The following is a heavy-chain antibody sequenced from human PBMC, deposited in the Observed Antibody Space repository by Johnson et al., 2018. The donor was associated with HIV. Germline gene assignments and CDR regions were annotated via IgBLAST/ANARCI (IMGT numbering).Heavy chain of an antibody. CDR3: ARGGYSGYDAFDI. Sequence: VQLVESGGSVVQPGRSLRLSCAASGFTFSNYAMHWVRQAPGKGLEWVANIKQDGSNKYYADSVKGRFTISRDNSKNTLYLQMNSLGAEDTAVYYCARGGYSGYDAFDIWGQGTMVTVSS. CDR2: IKQDGSNK. D-gene: IGHD5-12*01. V-gene: IGHV3-30-3*01. CDR1: GFTFSNYA. J-gene: IGHJ3*02.